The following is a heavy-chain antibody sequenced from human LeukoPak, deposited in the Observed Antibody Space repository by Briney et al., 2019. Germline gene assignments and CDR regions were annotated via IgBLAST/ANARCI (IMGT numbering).Heavy chain of an antibody. D-gene: IGHD3-3*01. J-gene: IGHJ6*03. CDR2: INTDGSST. CDR3: ARGGYYDFWSGYLGSGYYYMDV. CDR1: GFTFSSYW. Sequence: PGGSLRLSCAASGFTFSSYWMHWVRQAPGKGLVWVSRINTDGSSTSYADSVKGRFTISRDNAKNTVYLQMNSLRAEDTAVYYCARGGYYDFWSGYLGSGYYYMDVWGKGTTVTVSS. V-gene: IGHV3-74*01.